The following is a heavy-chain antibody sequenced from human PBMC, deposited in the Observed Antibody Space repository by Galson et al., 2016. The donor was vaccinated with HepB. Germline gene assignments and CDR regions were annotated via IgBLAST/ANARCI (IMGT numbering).Heavy chain of an antibody. Sequence: SLRLSCAASGFIFNSYSMNWVRQAPGKGLEWISYISSSSNSMYYADSVKGRFTISRDNAKNPLYLQMNSLRDEDTAVYYCVKGAGTIDYWGQGTLVTVSS. CDR1: GFIFNSYS. CDR2: ISSSSNSM. D-gene: IGHD6-19*01. CDR3: VKGAGTIDY. V-gene: IGHV3-48*02. J-gene: IGHJ4*02.